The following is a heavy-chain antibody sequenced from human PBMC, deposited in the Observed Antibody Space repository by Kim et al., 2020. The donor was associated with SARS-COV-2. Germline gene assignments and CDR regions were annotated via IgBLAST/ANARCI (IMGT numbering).Heavy chain of an antibody. Sequence: GGSLRLSCAASGFTFSSYWMSWVRQAPGKGLEWVANIKQDGSEKYYVDSVKGRFTISRDNAKNSLYLQMNSLRAEDTAVYYCARDGLGSSWYSRYFDYWGQGTLVTVSS. V-gene: IGHV3-7*01. D-gene: IGHD6-13*01. J-gene: IGHJ4*02. CDR3: ARDGLGSSWYSRYFDY. CDR1: GFTFSSYW. CDR2: IKQDGSEK.